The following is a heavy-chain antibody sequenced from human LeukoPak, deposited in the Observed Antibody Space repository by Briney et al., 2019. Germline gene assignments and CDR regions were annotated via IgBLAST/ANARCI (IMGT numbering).Heavy chain of an antibody. CDR3: AKDRVVAVALEGDY. J-gene: IGHJ4*02. V-gene: IGHV3-23*01. D-gene: IGHD6-19*01. Sequence: GGSLRLSCAASGFTFSSFAMSWVRQAPGKGLEWVSGISGSGGSTYYADSVKGRFTISRDNSKNTVYLQMNSLRAEDTGVYLRAKDRVVAVALEGDYWGQGTLVNVSS. CDR2: ISGSGGST. CDR1: GFTFSSFA.